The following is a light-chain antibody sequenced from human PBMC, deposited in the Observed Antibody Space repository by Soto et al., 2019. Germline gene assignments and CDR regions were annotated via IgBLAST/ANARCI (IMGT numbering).Light chain of an antibody. CDR3: QQYHSWPPQYT. Sequence: EIMMTQSPATLSVSPGERATLSCRASQTVARNLAWYQQKPGQAPRLLIHGASTRATGVSARFSGSGSGTEFTLTISSLQSEDFAVYYCQQYHSWPPQYTFGQGTKLQIK. J-gene: IGKJ2*01. CDR2: GAS. V-gene: IGKV3-15*01. CDR1: QTVARN.